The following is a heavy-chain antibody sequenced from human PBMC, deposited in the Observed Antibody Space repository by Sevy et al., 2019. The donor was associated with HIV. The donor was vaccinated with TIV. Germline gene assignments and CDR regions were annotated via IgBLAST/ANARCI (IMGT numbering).Heavy chain of an antibody. CDR1: GFTFTSYG. V-gene: IGHV3-7*01. CDR2: INQDGSVN. Sequence: GGSLRLSCEVSGFTFTSYGMHWVRQAPGKGLEWVANINQDGSVNYYADSVKGRFTISRDNARNLVSLQMNILRVEDTAVYYCVRAIATADSFWGQGTLVTVSS. CDR3: VRAIATADSF. J-gene: IGHJ4*02. D-gene: IGHD6-13*01.